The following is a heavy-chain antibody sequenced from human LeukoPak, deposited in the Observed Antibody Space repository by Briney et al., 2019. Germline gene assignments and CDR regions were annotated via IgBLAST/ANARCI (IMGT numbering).Heavy chain of an antibody. CDR2: IRYDGSKK. Sequence: GGSLRLSCAASGFTFSSYGMNWVRQAPGKGLEWVAFIRYDGSKKYSADSVKGRFTISRDNSKNTLYLQMNSLRAEDTAVYYCARGGYTYGFKVDYWGQGTLVTVSS. D-gene: IGHD5-18*01. CDR3: ARGGYTYGFKVDY. CDR1: GFTFSSYG. V-gene: IGHV3-30*02. J-gene: IGHJ4*02.